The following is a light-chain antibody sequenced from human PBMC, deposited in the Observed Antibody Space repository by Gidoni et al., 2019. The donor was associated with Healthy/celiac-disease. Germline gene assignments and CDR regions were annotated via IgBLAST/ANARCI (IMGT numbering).Light chain of an antibody. CDR2: GKN. Sequence: SSELTQDPAVSVALGQTVRITCQGDSLRSYYGSWYQQKQGQAPVLVIYGKNNRPSGIPERFSGSSSGNTASLTITGAQAEDEADYYCNSRDSSGNHLVFGGGTKLTVL. CDR3: NSRDSSGNHLV. V-gene: IGLV3-19*01. CDR1: SLRSYY. J-gene: IGLJ2*01.